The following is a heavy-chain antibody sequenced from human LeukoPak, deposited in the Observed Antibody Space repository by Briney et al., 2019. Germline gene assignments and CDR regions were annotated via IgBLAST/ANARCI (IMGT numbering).Heavy chain of an antibody. CDR3: ARDNRRQWLVL. CDR1: GFTFSSHD. J-gene: IGHJ4*02. Sequence: PGGSLRLSCAASGFTFSSHDMHWVRQPTGKGLEWVSVIGTAGNTYYADSVKGRFTISRDNSKNTLYLQMNSLRAEDTAVYYCARDNRRQWLVLWGQGTLVTVSS. V-gene: IGHV3-13*01. D-gene: IGHD6-19*01. CDR2: IGTAGNT.